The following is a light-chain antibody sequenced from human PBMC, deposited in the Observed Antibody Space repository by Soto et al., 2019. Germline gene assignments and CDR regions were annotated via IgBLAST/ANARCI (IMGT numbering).Light chain of an antibody. J-gene: IGLJ2*01. CDR3: AAWDDSLNGLV. Sequence: QPVLTQPPSASGTPGQRVTISCSGSNSNIGSNIVNWYQQLPGTAPQLLIYTHNQRPSGVPDRFSGSKSGTSASLAISGLQSEDEADYFCAAWDDSLNGLVFGGGTKLTVL. CDR1: NSNIGSNI. V-gene: IGLV1-44*01. CDR2: THN.